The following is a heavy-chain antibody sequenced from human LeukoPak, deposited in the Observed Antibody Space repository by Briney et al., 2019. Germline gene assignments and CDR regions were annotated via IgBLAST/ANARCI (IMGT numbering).Heavy chain of an antibody. J-gene: IGHJ4*02. Sequence: GGSPRLSCVASGFTFNNYAMHWVRQAPGKGLEWVSTINGNGAATYYADSFKGRFPISRDDSKNTLYLQMNSLRAEDTAVYYCARDPGACSGGSCYAGVDYWGQGTLVTVSS. CDR3: ARDPGACSGGSCYAGVDY. CDR2: INGNGAAT. CDR1: GFTFNNYA. D-gene: IGHD2-15*01. V-gene: IGHV3-23*01.